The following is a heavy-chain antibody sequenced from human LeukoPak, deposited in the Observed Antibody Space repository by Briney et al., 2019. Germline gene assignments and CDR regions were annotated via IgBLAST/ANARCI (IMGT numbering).Heavy chain of an antibody. J-gene: IGHJ6*03. D-gene: IGHD6-6*01. CDR2: TYYRSKWYN. CDR3: ARAGQLLPRQGYYYYYMDV. V-gene: IGHV6-1*01. Sequence: SQTLSLTCAISGDSVSSNSAAWNWIRQSPSRGLEWLGRTYYRSKWYNDYALSVKSRITINPATSKNQFSLQLNSVTPEDTAVYYCARAGQLLPRQGYYYYYMDVWGKGTTVTVSS. CDR1: GDSVSSNSAA.